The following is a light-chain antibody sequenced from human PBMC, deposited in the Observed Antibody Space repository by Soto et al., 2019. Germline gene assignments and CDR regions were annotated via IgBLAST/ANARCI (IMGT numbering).Light chain of an antibody. Sequence: QSALTQPASVSGSPGQSITISCTGTSTDVGSYNLVSWYQRHPGKAPKLIIFEGNKRPSGVSNRFSGPKSASTASLTISGLQAEDEADYYCCSYARSSKYVFGTGTKLTVL. CDR2: EGN. J-gene: IGLJ1*01. CDR3: CSYARSSKYV. CDR1: STDVGSYNL. V-gene: IGLV2-23*01.